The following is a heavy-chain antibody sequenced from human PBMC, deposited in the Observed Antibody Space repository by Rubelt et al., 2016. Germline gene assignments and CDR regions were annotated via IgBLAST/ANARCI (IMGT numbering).Heavy chain of an antibody. V-gene: IGHV1-8*01. CDR3: AREEGLTIFGHYGMDV. CDR1: GYTFTSYD. Sequence: QVQLVQSGAEVKKPGASVKVSCKASGYTFTSYDINWVRQATGQGLEWMGWMTPNSGKTGYAQKFQGRVSMTRNTSISTAYMELSSLRSEDTAVYYCAREEGLTIFGHYGMDVWGQGTTVTVSS. J-gene: IGHJ6*02. D-gene: IGHD3-3*01. CDR2: MTPNSGKT.